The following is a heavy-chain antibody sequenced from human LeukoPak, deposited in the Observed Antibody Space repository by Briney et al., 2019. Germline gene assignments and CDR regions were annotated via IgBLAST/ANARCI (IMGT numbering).Heavy chain of an antibody. V-gene: IGHV1-69*13. CDR1: GGTLSSYA. CDR3: AASYYYGSGSYQNFDY. CDR2: IIPIFGTA. D-gene: IGHD3-10*01. Sequence: SVKVSCKASGGTLSSYAISWVRQAPGQGLEWMGGIIPIFGTANYAQKFQGRVTITADESTSTAYMELSSLRSEDTAVYYCAASYYYGSGSYQNFDYWGQGTLVTVSS. J-gene: IGHJ4*02.